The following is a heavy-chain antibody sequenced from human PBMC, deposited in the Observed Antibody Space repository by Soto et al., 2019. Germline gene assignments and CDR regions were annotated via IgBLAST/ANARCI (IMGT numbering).Heavy chain of an antibody. CDR3: ARLRGVVPAAIPSYGMDV. D-gene: IGHD2-2*01. Sequence: ASVKVSCKASGYTFTSYGISWVRQAPGQGLEWMGWISAYNGNTNYAQKLQGRVTMTTDTSTSTAYMELRSLRSDDTAVYYCARLRGVVPAAIPSYGMDVWGQGTTVTVSS. CDR2: ISAYNGNT. V-gene: IGHV1-18*04. J-gene: IGHJ6*02. CDR1: GYTFTSYG.